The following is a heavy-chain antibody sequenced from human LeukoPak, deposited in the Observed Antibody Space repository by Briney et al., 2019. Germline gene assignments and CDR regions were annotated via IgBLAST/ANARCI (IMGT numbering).Heavy chain of an antibody. Sequence: ASVKVSCKASGYTFTGYYMHWVRQAPGQGLEWMGRINPNSGGTNYAQKFQGRVTMTRDTSISTAYMELSRLRSEDTAVYYCARDREQYYDSSGSFDYWGQGTLATVSS. CDR3: ARDREQYYDSSGSFDY. V-gene: IGHV1-2*06. D-gene: IGHD3-22*01. CDR1: GYTFTGYY. CDR2: INPNSGGT. J-gene: IGHJ4*02.